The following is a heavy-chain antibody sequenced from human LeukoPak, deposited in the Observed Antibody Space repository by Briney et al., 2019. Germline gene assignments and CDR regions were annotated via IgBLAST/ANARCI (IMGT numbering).Heavy chain of an antibody. CDR3: ARTTAWSGYYGMDV. CDR2: INHSGST. J-gene: IGHJ6*02. V-gene: IGHV4-34*01. Sequence: SVTLSLTCAVYGGSFSGYSWTWIRQPPGKGLEWIGEINHSGSTNYNPSLKSRVTISVDTSKNQFSLKLSSVTAADTAVYYCARTTAWSGYYGMDVWGQGTTVTVSS. D-gene: IGHD3-3*01. CDR1: GGSFSGYS.